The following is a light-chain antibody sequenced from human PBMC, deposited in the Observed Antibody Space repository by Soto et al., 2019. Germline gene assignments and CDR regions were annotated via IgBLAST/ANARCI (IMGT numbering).Light chain of an antibody. V-gene: IGKV1-39*01. J-gene: IGKJ4*01. Sequence: DIQMTQSPSSLSASVGDGVTITCRASQSISRYLNWYQQKPGKAPELLIYAASILQSGVPSRFSGSGSRTDFTLNISSLQPEDFATYYCQQSYSTPRLTFGGGTKVEIK. CDR3: QQSYSTPRLT. CDR1: QSISRY. CDR2: AAS.